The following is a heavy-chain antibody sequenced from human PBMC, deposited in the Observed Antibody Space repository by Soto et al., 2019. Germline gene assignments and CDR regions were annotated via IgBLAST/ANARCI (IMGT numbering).Heavy chain of an antibody. CDR2: IIPMFGTP. D-gene: IGHD5-18*01. V-gene: IGHV1-69*01. J-gene: IGHJ4*02. CDR3: SRDRDVGDGYSFGIVDI. Sequence: QVQLVQSGAEVKKPGSSVRVSCKASGGTFSSHAFTWVRQAPGQGLEWTGGIIPMFGTPNYAQKFQGRLTITAEQSTGTSYMELSSLRADDTAVFCGSRDRDVGDGYSFGIVDIWGEVTLVTVSA. CDR1: GGTFSSHA.